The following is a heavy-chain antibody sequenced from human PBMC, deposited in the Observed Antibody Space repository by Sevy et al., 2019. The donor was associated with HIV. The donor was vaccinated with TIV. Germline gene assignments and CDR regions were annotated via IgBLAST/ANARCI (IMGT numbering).Heavy chain of an antibody. CDR2: ISYDGSNK. CDR3: AKMANTAMVN. D-gene: IGHD5-18*01. Sequence: GGSLRLSCAASGFTLSSYAMHWVRQAPGKGLEWVAVISYDGSNKYYADSVKGRFTISRDNSKNTLYLQMNSLRAEDTAVYYCAKMANTAMVNWGQGALVTVSS. V-gene: IGHV3-30*18. CDR1: GFTLSSYA. J-gene: IGHJ4*02.